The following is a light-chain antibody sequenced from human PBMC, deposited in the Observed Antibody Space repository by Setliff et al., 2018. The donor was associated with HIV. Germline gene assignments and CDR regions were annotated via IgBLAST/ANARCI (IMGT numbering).Light chain of an antibody. CDR1: SSDVGGFDY. V-gene: IGLV2-14*03. CDR2: DVT. Sequence: QSVLTQPASVSGSPGQSITISCTGTSSDVGGFDYVSWYQQHPGKAPKLMNYDVTNRPSGVSNRFSASKSGNTASLTISGLQAEDEADYYCTSYTRNTTYVFGTGTKVTVL. J-gene: IGLJ1*01. CDR3: TSYTRNTTYV.